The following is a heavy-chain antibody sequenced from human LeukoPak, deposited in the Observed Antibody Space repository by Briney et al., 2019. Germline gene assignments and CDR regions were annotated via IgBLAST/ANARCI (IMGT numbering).Heavy chain of an antibody. D-gene: IGHD3-22*01. CDR1: GFTFSSYN. CDR3: ASEGLGYDAFDI. J-gene: IGHJ3*02. CDR2: ISSRSSYI. V-gene: IGHV3-21*01. Sequence: GGSLRLSCAASGFTFSSYNMNWVRQAPGKGLEWVSSISSRSSYINYTDSVKGRFTISRDNAKNSLFLQMNTLRAEDTAVYYGASEGLGYDAFDIWGQGTMVTVSS.